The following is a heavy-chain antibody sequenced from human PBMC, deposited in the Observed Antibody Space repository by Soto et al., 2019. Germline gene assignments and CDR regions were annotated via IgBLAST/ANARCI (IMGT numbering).Heavy chain of an antibody. Sequence: GGSLRLSCAASGFTVSSNYMSWVRQAPGKGLEWVSVIYSGGSTYYADSVKGRFTISRDNSKNTLFLQMNSLRAEDTAVYYCARQDPRHRAFDIWGQGTMVTVSS. CDR3: ARQDPRHRAFDI. CDR2: IYSGGST. J-gene: IGHJ3*02. CDR1: GFTVSSNY. V-gene: IGHV3-66*04.